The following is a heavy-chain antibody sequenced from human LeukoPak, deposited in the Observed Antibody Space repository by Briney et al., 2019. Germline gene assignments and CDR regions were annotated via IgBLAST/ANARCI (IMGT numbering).Heavy chain of an antibody. V-gene: IGHV3-9*01. CDR2: ISWNSGSI. J-gene: IGHJ4*02. D-gene: IGHD2-8*01. CDR1: GFTFDDYA. Sequence: PGGSLRLSCAASGFTFDDYAMHWVRQAPGKGLEWVSGISWNSGSIGYADSVKGRFTISRDNSKNTLYLQMNSLRAADTAVYYCAKGHLMLYASYFDSWGQGTLVTVSS. CDR3: AKGHLMLYASYFDS.